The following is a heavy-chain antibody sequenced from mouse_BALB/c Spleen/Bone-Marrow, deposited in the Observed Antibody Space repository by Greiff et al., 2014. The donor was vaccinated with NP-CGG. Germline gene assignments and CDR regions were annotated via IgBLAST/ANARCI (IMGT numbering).Heavy chain of an antibody. CDR2: INPNNGGT. CDR3: TRGRTWDFDY. D-gene: IGHD4-1*01. Sequence: QVQLKESGAELVKPGTSVKLSCKASGYTFTTYYMYWVKQRPGQGLEWIGEINPNNGGTNFKEKFKSKATLTVDKSSSTAYMQLSSLTSEDSAVYYCTRGRTWDFDYWGQGTTLTVS. CDR1: GYTFTTYY. V-gene: IGHV1S81*02. J-gene: IGHJ2*01.